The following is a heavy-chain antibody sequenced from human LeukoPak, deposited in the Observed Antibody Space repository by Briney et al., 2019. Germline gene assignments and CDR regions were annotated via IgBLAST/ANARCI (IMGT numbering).Heavy chain of an antibody. CDR3: ARGRSPRKAVAIYDY. Sequence: ASVKVSCKASGYTFTGYYMHWVRQAPGQGLEWMGWINPNSGGTNYAQKFQGRVTMTRDTSISTAYMELSRLRSDDTAVYYCARGRSPRKAVAIYDYWGQGTLVTVSS. D-gene: IGHD5-12*01. J-gene: IGHJ4*02. CDR1: GYTFTGYY. CDR2: INPNSGGT. V-gene: IGHV1-2*02.